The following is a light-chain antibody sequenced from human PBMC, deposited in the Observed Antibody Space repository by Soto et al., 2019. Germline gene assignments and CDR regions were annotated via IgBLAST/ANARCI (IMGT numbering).Light chain of an antibody. CDR2: EVT. V-gene: IGLV2-8*01. J-gene: IGLJ1*01. Sequence: QSVLTQPPSASGSPGQSVTISCTGTSSDVGGYNYVSWYQQHPGKAPKLMIFEVTNRPSGVPDRFSGSKSGNTASLTVSGLQAEDEADYYCSSYAGTINFYVFGTGTKVTVL. CDR1: SSDVGGYNY. CDR3: SSYAGTINFYV.